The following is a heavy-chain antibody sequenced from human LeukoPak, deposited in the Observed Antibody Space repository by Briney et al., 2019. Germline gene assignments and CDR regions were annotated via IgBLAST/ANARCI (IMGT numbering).Heavy chain of an antibody. CDR2: ISGGGGST. Sequence: GGSLRLSCAASGFTFSSYAMSWVRQAPGKGLEWVSAISGGGGSTYYADSVKGRFTISRDNSKNTLYLQMNSLRAEDTAVYYCAKGLGDYIDYFNYWGQGALVTVSS. CDR1: GFTFSSYA. V-gene: IGHV3-23*01. J-gene: IGHJ4*02. D-gene: IGHD4-17*01. CDR3: AKGLGDYIDYFNY.